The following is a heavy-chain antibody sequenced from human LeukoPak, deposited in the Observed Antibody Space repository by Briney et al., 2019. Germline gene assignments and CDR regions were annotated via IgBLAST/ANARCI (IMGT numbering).Heavy chain of an antibody. CDR1: GGSISSYY. Sequence: PSETLSLTCTVSGGSISSYYWSWIRQPPGKGLEWIGYIYYSGSTNYNPSLKSRVTISVDTSKNQFSLKLSSVTAADTAVYYCARRSYDSSGYLPFYWYFDLWGRGTLVTVSS. V-gene: IGHV4-59*08. CDR2: IYYSGST. CDR3: ARRSYDSSGYLPFYWYFDL. D-gene: IGHD3-22*01. J-gene: IGHJ2*01.